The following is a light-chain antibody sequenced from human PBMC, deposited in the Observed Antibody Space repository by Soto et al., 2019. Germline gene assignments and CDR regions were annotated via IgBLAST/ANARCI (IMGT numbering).Light chain of an antibody. J-gene: IGLJ1*01. CDR1: SSDVGGYNY. V-gene: IGLV2-14*01. CDR3: SSDTSSSALLYV. CDR2: DVS. Sequence: QSVLTQPASVSGSPGQSITISCTGTSSDVGGYNYVSWYQQHPGKAPKLMIYDVSNRHSGVSNRFSGSKSGNTASRPISGRQAEDEADYYCSSDTSSSALLYVFGTGTKLTVL.